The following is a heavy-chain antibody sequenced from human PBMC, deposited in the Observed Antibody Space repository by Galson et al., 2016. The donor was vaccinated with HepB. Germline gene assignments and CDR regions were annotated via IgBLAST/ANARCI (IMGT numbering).Heavy chain of an antibody. CDR2: INGGRA. CDR1: GFTLNSFA. V-gene: IGHV3-23*01. CDR3: ARAFRYGTGWYGRNDC. J-gene: IGHJ4*02. Sequence: SLRLSCAASGFTLNSFAMSWVRQAPGKGLEWVSAINGGRAHYADSVQGRFTISRDTSKNTLYLEMNSLRAEDTAIYYCARAFRYGTGWYGRNDCWGQGTLVTVSS. D-gene: IGHD6-19*01.